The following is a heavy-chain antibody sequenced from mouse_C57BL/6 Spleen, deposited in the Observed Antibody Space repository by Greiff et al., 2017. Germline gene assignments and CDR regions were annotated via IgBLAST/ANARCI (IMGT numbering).Heavy chain of an antibody. D-gene: IGHD2-10*01. CDR1: GYTFTSYW. Sequence: QVHVKQPGTELVKPGASVKLSCKASGYTFTSYWMHWVKQRPGQGLEWIGNINPSNGGTNYNEKFKSKATLTVDKSSSTAYMQLSSLTSEDSAVYYCARPTMVTYYAMDYWGQGTSVTVSS. CDR2: INPSNGGT. CDR3: ARPTMVTYYAMDY. V-gene: IGHV1-53*01. J-gene: IGHJ4*01.